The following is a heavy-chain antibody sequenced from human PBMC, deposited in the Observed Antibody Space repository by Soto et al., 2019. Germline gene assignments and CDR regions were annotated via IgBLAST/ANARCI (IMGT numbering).Heavy chain of an antibody. D-gene: IGHD6-13*01. CDR3: AREKGGYSSSWYTYYYYYGMDV. CDR1: GFTFSSYG. CDR2: IWYDGSNK. V-gene: IGHV3-33*01. Sequence: GGSLRLSCAASGFTFSSYGMHWVRQAPGKGLEWVAVIWYDGSNKYYADSVKGRFTTSRDNSKNTLYLQMNSLRAEDTAVYYCAREKGGYSSSWYTYYYYYGMDVWGQGTTVTVSS. J-gene: IGHJ6*02.